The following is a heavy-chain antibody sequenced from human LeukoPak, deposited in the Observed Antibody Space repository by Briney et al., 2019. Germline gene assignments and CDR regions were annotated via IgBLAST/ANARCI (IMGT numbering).Heavy chain of an antibody. CDR2: ISGSGTYI. CDR1: GFTFSSNS. V-gene: IGHV3-21*01. Sequence: GGSLRLSCAASGFTFSSNSMNWVRQAPGKGLEWVSSISGSGTYIYYADSVKGRFTISRDNAKNSVYLQMNSLRAEDTAVYYCARVRITMVRGVKHDAFDIWGQGTMVTVSS. D-gene: IGHD3-10*01. CDR3: ARVRITMVRGVKHDAFDI. J-gene: IGHJ3*02.